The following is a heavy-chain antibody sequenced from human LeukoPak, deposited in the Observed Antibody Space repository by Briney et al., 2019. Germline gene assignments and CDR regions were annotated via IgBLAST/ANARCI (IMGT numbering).Heavy chain of an antibody. V-gene: IGHV3-23*01. J-gene: IGHJ5*02. D-gene: IGHD6-19*01. Sequence: GGPLRLSCAASGFNFYNYVMTWVRQAPGKGREWVSTISDPAITTHYAGSVKGRFSISRDNSANTLFLQMTSLRGEDTAVYFCAKERGVIAVSGIGSWGQGTLVTVSS. CDR3: AKERGVIAVSGIGS. CDR2: ISDPAITT. CDR1: GFNFYNYV.